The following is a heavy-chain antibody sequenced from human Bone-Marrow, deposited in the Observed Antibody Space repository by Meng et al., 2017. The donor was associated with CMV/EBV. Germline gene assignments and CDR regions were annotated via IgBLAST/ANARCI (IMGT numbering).Heavy chain of an antibody. V-gene: IGHV1-2*02. CDR1: GYSFTGYY. CDR2: INANGGNT. CDR3: ARGLGRKALKDAFDF. D-gene: IGHD3-16*01. J-gene: IGHJ3*01. Sequence: ASVKVSCKTSGYSFTGYYMQWVRQAPGQGLERMGWINANGGNTNYAQKFQGRVTMTRDKSINTAYMELSNLRSNDTAVYFCARGLGRKALKDAFDFWGRGTVVTVSS.